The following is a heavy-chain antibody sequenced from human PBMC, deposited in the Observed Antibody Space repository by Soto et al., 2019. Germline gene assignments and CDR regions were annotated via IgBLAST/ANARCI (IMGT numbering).Heavy chain of an antibody. CDR1: GFTFSSYG. J-gene: IGHJ4*02. D-gene: IGHD3-3*01. Sequence: GGSLRLSCAASGFTFSSYGMDWVRQAPGKGLEWVAVISYDGSNKYYADSVKGRFTISRDNSKNTLYLQMNSLRAEDTAVYYCAKSPRDYDFWSGYTDYWGQGTLVTVSS. CDR2: ISYDGSNK. CDR3: AKSPRDYDFWSGYTDY. V-gene: IGHV3-30*18.